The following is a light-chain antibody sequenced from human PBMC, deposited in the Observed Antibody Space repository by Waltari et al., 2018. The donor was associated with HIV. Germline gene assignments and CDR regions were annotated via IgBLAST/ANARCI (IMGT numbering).Light chain of an antibody. Sequence: DIQMTQSPSSLSASVGDRVTITCRASQNINNDLNWYQQTPGKAPTLLVFAASILQSGVPSRFSGSGSGTYFTLTVSSLQPEDFATYYCQQTYSTPQTFGQGTRLEIK. CDR1: QNINND. V-gene: IGKV1-39*01. J-gene: IGKJ5*01. CDR2: AAS. CDR3: QQTYSTPQT.